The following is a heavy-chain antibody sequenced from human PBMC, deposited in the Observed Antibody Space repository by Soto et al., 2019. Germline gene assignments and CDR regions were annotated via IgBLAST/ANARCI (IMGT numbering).Heavy chain of an antibody. CDR2: ISGSGSST. J-gene: IGHJ4*02. CDR1: GFTFSSYA. D-gene: IGHD3-3*01. CDR3: ARGRYYDFWSGYHGVFDY. V-gene: IGHV3-23*01. Sequence: GSLRLSCAASGFTFSSYAMSWVRLAPGKGLEWVSLISGSGSSTYYADSVKGRFTISRDNSKNTLYLQMNSLRAEDTAVYYCARGRYYDFWSGYHGVFDYWGQGTLVTVSS.